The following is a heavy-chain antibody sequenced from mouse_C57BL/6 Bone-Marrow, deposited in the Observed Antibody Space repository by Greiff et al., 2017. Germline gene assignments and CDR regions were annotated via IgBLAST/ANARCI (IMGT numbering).Heavy chain of an antibody. D-gene: IGHD2-4*01. CDR1: GFTFSSYA. CDR2: ISDGGSYT. Sequence: EVKLVESGGGLVKPGGSLKLSCAASGFTFSSYAMSWVRQTPEKRLEWVATISDGGSYTYYPDNVKGRFTISRDNAKNNLYLQMSHLKSEDTAMYYCAKDRGDYAGGGGAMDYWGQGTSVTVSS. J-gene: IGHJ4*01. V-gene: IGHV5-4*01. CDR3: AKDRGDYAGGGGAMDY.